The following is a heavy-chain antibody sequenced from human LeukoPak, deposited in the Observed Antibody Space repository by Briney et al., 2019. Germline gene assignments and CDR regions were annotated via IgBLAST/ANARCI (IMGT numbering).Heavy chain of an antibody. CDR3: ARDRQQLVLGWFDP. V-gene: IGHV1-18*01. Sequence: ASVKVSCKASGYTFTSYGISWVRPAPGQGLEWMGWISAYNGNSNYAQKLQGRVTMTTDTSTSTAYMELRSLRADDTAVYYCARDRQQLVLGWFDPWGQGTLVTVSS. J-gene: IGHJ5*02. CDR2: ISAYNGNS. CDR1: GYTFTSYG. D-gene: IGHD6-13*01.